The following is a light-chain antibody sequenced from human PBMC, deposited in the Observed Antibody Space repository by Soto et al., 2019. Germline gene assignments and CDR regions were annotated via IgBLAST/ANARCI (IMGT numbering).Light chain of an antibody. CDR2: DVT. Sequence: QSVLTQPPSASGSPGQSVTISCTGTSSDVGGYNYVSWYQHHPGKAPKLMIFDVTKRPSGVPDRFSGSKSGNTASLTVSGLQAEDEAAYYCASYAGSNTPDVFGTGTKLTVL. V-gene: IGLV2-8*01. CDR3: ASYAGSNTPDV. CDR1: SSDVGGYNY. J-gene: IGLJ1*01.